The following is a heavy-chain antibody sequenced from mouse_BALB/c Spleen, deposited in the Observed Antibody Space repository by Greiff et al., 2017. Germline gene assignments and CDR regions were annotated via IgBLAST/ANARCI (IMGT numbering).Heavy chain of an antibody. CDR2: INPGSGGT. J-gene: IGHJ4*01. V-gene: IGHV1-54*01. CDR3: ARGRYDAMDY. Sequence: QVQLQQSGAELVRPGTSVKVSCKASGYAFTNYLIEWVKQRPGQGLVWIGVINPGSGGTNYNEKFKGKATLTADKSSSTAYMQLSSLTSDDSAVYFCARGRYDAMDYWGQGTSVTVSS. CDR1: GYAFTNYL.